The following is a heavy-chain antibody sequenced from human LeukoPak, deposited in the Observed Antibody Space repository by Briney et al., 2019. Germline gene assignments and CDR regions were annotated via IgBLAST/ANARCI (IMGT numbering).Heavy chain of an antibody. Sequence: GRSLILSCKASGFTFGEYDMSWVRQAPGKRLQWIGFIRSKLYRGTTEYAASVKGRFTISRDDSKSIAYLQMSSLKIEDTAIYYCARAGNDYNNYNYPLWGQGTPVTVSS. V-gene: IGHV3-49*04. CDR1: GFTFGEYD. CDR2: IRSKLYRGTT. J-gene: IGHJ4*02. CDR3: ARAGNDYNNYNYPL. D-gene: IGHD4-11*01.